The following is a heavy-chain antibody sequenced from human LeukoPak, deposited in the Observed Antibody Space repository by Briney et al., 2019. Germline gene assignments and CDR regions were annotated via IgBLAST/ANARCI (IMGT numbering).Heavy chain of an antibody. Sequence: SETLSLTCTVSGGSISSSSYYWGWIRQPPGKGLEWIGYIYYSGSTNYNPSLKSRVTISVDTSKNQFSLKLSSVTAADTAVYYCARAPREDYGDYDQKNYYYYGMDVWGQGTTVTVSS. V-gene: IGHV4-61*05. CDR2: IYYSGST. D-gene: IGHD4-17*01. CDR1: GGSISSSSYY. CDR3: ARAPREDYGDYDQKNYYYYGMDV. J-gene: IGHJ6*02.